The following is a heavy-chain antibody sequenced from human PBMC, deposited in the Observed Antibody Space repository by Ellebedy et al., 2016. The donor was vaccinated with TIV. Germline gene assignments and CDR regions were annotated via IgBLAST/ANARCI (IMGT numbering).Heavy chain of an antibody. J-gene: IGHJ6*02. Sequence: GESLKISXAASGFTFSSYGMHWVRQAPGKGLEWVAVISYDGSNKYYADSVKGRFTISRDNSKNTLYLQMNSLRAEDTAVYYCAKDRLGYYYYGMDVWGQGTTVTVSS. D-gene: IGHD6-6*01. V-gene: IGHV3-30*18. CDR3: AKDRLGYYYYGMDV. CDR2: ISYDGSNK. CDR1: GFTFSSYG.